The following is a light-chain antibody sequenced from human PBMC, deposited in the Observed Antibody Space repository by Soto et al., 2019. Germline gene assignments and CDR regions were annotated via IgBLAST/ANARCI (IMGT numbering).Light chain of an antibody. CDR1: QSVSSY. J-gene: IGKJ1*01. CDR3: QQYNNWWT. CDR2: GAS. V-gene: IGKV3-15*01. Sequence: EVVMTQSTATLSVSPGGGATLSCRASQSVSSYLAWYQQKPGQAPRLLIYGASTRATGIPARFSGSGSGTEFTLTISSLQSEDFAVYYCQQYNNWWTFGQGTMVDI.